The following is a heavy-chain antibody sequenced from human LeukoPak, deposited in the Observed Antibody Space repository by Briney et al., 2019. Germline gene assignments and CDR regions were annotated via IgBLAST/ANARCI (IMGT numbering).Heavy chain of an antibody. J-gene: IGHJ4*02. D-gene: IGHD2-15*01. V-gene: IGHV1-24*01. CDR2: IRPETGEP. CDR3: STDSGRSYFYFDF. CDR1: GFGLSFLS. Sequence: ASVKVSCKISGFGLSFLSIHRMRQAPGKGLEWVGGIRPETGEPIFAQKFRGRVTITEDTFTDTGYLELRGLTSEDTAVYYCSTDSGRSYFYFDFWGQGTLVTVSS.